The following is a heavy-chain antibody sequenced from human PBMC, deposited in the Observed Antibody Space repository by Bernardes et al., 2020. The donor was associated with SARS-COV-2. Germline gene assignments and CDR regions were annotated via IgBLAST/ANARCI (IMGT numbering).Heavy chain of an antibody. Sequence: SVKVSCKASGGTFSSYAISWVRQAPGQGLEWMGGIIPIFGTANYAQKFQGRVTITADESTSTAYMELSSLRSEDTAVYYCARVNSGVTTKWGYYYYGMDVWGQGTTVTVSS. CDR1: GGTFSSYA. J-gene: IGHJ6*02. CDR3: ARVNSGVTTKWGYYYYGMDV. V-gene: IGHV1-69*13. CDR2: IIPIFGTA. D-gene: IGHD4-4*01.